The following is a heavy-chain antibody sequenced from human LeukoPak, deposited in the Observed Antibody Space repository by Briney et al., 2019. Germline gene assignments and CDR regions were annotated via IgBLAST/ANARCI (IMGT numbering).Heavy chain of an antibody. CDR2: ISAYNGNT. CDR3: ARVYSSSWYFSSWYFDL. Sequence: ASVKVSCKASGYTFTSYGISWVRQAPGQGLEWMGWISAYNGNTNYAQKLQGRVTMTTDTSTSTAYMGLRSLRSDDTAVYYCARVYSSSWYFSSWYFDLWGRGTLVTVS. D-gene: IGHD6-13*01. CDR1: GYTFTSYG. V-gene: IGHV1-18*01. J-gene: IGHJ2*01.